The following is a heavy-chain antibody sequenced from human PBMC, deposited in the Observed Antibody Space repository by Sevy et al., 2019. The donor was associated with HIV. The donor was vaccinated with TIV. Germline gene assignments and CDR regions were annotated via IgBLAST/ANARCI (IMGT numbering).Heavy chain of an antibody. CDR2: IYWNDDK. V-gene: IGHV2-5*01. D-gene: IGHD6-13*01. J-gene: IGHJ6*02. Sequence: SGPTLVKPTQTLTLTCTFSGFSLSTSGVGVGWIRQPPGKALEWLAVIYWNDDKRYSPSLKSRLTITKDTSKNQVVLTMTNMDPVDTATYYCAHCIAAAGIYYYYGMDVWGQGTTVTVSS. CDR3: AHCIAAAGIYYYYGMDV. CDR1: GFSLSTSGVG.